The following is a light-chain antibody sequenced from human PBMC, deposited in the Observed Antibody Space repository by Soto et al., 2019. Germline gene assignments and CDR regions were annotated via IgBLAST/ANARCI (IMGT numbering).Light chain of an antibody. J-gene: IGKJ2*01. CDR2: AAS. V-gene: IGKV3-20*01. Sequence: ESVLTQSPGTLSLSPGERATLSCRASRAVTSNFLAWYQQKPGQAPRLLIYAASSRATGIPDRFSGSGSGTDFTLTISRLEPEDFAVYSCQQYGVSQNTFGQGTKLETK. CDR3: QQYGVSQNT. CDR1: RAVTSNF.